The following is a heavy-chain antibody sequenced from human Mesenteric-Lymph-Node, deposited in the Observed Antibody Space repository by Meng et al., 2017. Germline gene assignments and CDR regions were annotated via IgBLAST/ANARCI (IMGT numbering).Heavy chain of an antibody. D-gene: IGHD1-26*01. V-gene: IGHV1-69*13. J-gene: IGHJ4*02. CDR3: ARETIVDGGSYSLEY. Sequence: SVKVSCKASGATLSSYGFSCMRQAPGLGLEWMGEIIPIFGTENCAQKFQGRVTITADESTTTACMELSSLRSGDTAVYYCARETIVDGGSYSLEYWGQGTLVTVSS. CDR2: IIPIFGTE. CDR1: GATLSSYG.